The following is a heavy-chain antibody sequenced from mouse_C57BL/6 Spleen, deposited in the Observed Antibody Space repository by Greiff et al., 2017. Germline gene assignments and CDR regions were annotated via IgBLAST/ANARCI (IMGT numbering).Heavy chain of an antibody. Sequence: VKLMESGPELVKPGASVKISCKASGYAFSSSWMNWVKQRPGKGLEWIGRIYPGDGDTNYNGKFKGKATLTADKSSRTAYMRLSSLTSEDSAVYFCARSPDRWYFDYWGQGTTLTVSS. J-gene: IGHJ2*01. CDR3: ARSPDRWYFDY. V-gene: IGHV1-82*01. D-gene: IGHD2-3*01. CDR1: GYAFSSSW. CDR2: IYPGDGDT.